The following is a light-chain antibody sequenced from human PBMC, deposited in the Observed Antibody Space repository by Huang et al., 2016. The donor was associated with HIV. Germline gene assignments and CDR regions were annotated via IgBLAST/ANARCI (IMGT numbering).Light chain of an antibody. Sequence: EIVLTQSPATLSLSPGERVALSCRASQNIKNDLSWYQKRPGQAPRLLISNASNRATGIPARFGGSGSGTDFTLTISSLEPEDFVVYFCQQRTNWPPGYTFGQGTKL. CDR3: QQRTNWPPGYT. J-gene: IGKJ2*01. CDR2: NAS. V-gene: IGKV3-11*01. CDR1: QNIKND.